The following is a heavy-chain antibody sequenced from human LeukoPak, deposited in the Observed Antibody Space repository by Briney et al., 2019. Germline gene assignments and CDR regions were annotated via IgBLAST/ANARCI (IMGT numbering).Heavy chain of an antibody. J-gene: IGHJ4*02. CDR1: GFTVSSNY. CDR3: ASHRAGGYSYGCFDY. CDR2: IYSGGST. V-gene: IGHV3-53*01. Sequence: PGGSLRLSCAASGFTVSSNYMSWVRQAPGKGLEWVSVIYSGGSTYYADSVMGRFTISRDNSKNTLYLQMNSLRAEDTAVYYCASHRAGGYSYGCFDYWGQGTLVTVSS. D-gene: IGHD5-18*01.